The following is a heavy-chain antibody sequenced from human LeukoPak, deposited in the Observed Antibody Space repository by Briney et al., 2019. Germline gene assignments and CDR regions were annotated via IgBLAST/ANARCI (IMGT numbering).Heavy chain of an antibody. D-gene: IGHD3-10*02. Sequence: GGSLRLSCAASGFSFDHYGMHWVRQAPGKGLEWVAFISYDGSNEYYADSVKGRFTISRDNSKNTLYLQMNSLRTEDTAVYYCAELGITMIGGVWGKGTTVTISS. CDR1: GFSFDHYG. CDR2: ISYDGSNE. V-gene: IGHV3-30*18. J-gene: IGHJ6*04. CDR3: AELGITMIGGV.